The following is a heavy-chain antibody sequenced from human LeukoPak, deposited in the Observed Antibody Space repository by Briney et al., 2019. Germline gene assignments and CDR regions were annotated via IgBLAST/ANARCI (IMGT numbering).Heavy chain of an antibody. Sequence: GGSLRLSCAASGFTFSNAWMSWVRQAPGKGLEWVGRIKSKTDGGTTDYAAPVKGRFTISRDDSKNTLYLQMNSLKTEDTAVYYCTTDRRVRGYRAMDVWGKGTTVTVSS. CDR2: IKSKTDGGTT. D-gene: IGHD3-10*01. J-gene: IGHJ6*03. V-gene: IGHV3-15*01. CDR3: TTDRRVRGYRAMDV. CDR1: GFTFSNAW.